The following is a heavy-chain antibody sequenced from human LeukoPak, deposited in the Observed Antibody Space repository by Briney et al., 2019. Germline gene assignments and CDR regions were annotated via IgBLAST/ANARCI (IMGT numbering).Heavy chain of an antibody. D-gene: IGHD2-2*01. V-gene: IGHV3-21*01. CDR2: ISSSSSYI. CDR3: ARGQVVVPAAPAGY. CDR1: GFTFSSYS. Sequence: GGSLRLSCAASGFTFSSYSMNWVRQAPGKGPEWVSSISSSSSYIYYADSVKGRFTISRDNAKNSLYLQMNSLRAEDTAVYYCARGQVVVPAAPAGYWGQGTLVTVSS. J-gene: IGHJ4*02.